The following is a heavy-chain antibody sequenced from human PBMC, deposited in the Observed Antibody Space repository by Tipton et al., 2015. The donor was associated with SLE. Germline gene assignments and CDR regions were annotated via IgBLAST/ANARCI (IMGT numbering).Heavy chain of an antibody. CDR2: IHYTGTTT. D-gene: IGHD5-18*01. Sequence: TLSLTCTVSGGSVSSSSKYWAWIRRPPGKGLGWIGSIHYTGTTTYYNSFLKSRVTMSVDTSKNQFSLRLTSVIAADTAVYYCARLHGYSYGLNWFDPWGQGTLISVSS. CDR1: GGSVSSSSKY. J-gene: IGHJ5*02. CDR3: ARLHGYSYGLNWFDP. V-gene: IGHV4-39*07.